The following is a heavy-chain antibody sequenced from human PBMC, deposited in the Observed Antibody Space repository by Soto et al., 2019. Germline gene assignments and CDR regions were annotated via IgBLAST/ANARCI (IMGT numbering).Heavy chain of an antibody. Sequence: HPGGSLRLSCAASGFTFSNYAIHWVRQAPGKGLEWVAVIWYDGSKKYYADSVKGRFTISRDNSKNTLYLQMNSLRAEDTAVYYCARGPRSRQAYVLVTYYPLPLDVWGKGTTVTVSS. V-gene: IGHV3-33*01. CDR2: IWYDGSKK. CDR3: ARGPRSRQAYVLVTYYPLPLDV. CDR1: GFTFSNYA. D-gene: IGHD3-10*01. J-gene: IGHJ6*04.